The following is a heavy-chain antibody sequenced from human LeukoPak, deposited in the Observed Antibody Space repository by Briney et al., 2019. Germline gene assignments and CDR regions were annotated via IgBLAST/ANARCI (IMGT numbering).Heavy chain of an antibody. CDR1: SYTFSDAW. D-gene: IGHD3-22*01. J-gene: IGHJ4*02. CDR2: IEAKAHGGTT. CDR3: TADPFYDSAGFGF. V-gene: IGHV3-15*07. Sequence: GGSLRLSCVASSYTFSDAWMNWVRQAPGKGLEWVGRIEAKAHGGTTNYAAPVKGRFTISRDDSKNMLYLQMSSLKTEDTAVYYCTADPFYDSAGFGFWGQGTLVTVS.